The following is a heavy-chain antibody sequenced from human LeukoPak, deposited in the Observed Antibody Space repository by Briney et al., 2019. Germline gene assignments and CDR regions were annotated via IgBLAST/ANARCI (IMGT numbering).Heavy chain of an antibody. Sequence: SGPTLVNPTQTLTLTCSFSGFSLRTSGMCVSWIRQPPGKALEWLARIDWDDTKYYSTSLKTRLTISKDTSKNQVVLTMTNMDPEDTATYYCARTVYANSGFYYKPFDYWGQGTLVTVSS. CDR1: GFSLRTSGMC. V-gene: IGHV2-70*11. D-gene: IGHD3-22*01. J-gene: IGHJ4*02. CDR3: ARTVYANSGFYYKPFDY. CDR2: IDWDDTK.